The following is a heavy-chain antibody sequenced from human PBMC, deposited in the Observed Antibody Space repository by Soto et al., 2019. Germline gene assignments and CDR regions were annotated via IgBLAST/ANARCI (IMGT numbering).Heavy chain of an antibody. CDR3: ARDKKWAFDY. CDR1: GVTFSDSS. V-gene: IGHV3-48*02. J-gene: IGHJ4*02. CDR2: ISGSSKTI. D-gene: IGHD1-26*01. Sequence: LRLSCAASGVTFSDSSINWVRQAPGKGLEWVSYISGSSKTIYYADSVKGRFTISRDNAKNSVYLQMNSLRDEDTAVYYCARDKKWAFDYWGQG.